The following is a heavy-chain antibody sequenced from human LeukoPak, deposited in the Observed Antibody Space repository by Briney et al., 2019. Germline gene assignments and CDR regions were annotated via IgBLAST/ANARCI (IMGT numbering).Heavy chain of an antibody. D-gene: IGHD4-17*01. J-gene: IGHJ6*02. CDR2: ISHVGSDK. Sequence: PGRSLRLSCAASGFTFSSYGMHWVRQAPGKGLEWVAVISHVGSDKYYADSVEGRFTISRDNSMNTLFLQMNSLRPEDTAVYYCAKPDYSDPDGLDVWGQGTTVTVSS. CDR3: AKPDYSDPDGLDV. V-gene: IGHV3-30*18. CDR1: GFTFSSYG.